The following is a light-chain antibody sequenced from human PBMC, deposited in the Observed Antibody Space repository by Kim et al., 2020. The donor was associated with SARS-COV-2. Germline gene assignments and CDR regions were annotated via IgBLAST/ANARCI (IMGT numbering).Light chain of an antibody. Sequence: SYELTQPPSVSVSPGQTASITCSGDKLGDKYACWYQQKPGQSPVLVIYQDSKRPSGIPERFSGSNSGNTATLTISGGQAMDEADYVCQAWDSSPVVFGGGTQLTVL. V-gene: IGLV3-1*01. CDR3: QAWDSSPVV. CDR2: QDS. J-gene: IGLJ2*01. CDR1: KLGDKY.